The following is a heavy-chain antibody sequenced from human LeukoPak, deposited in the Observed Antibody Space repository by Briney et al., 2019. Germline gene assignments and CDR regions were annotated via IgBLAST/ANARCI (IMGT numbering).Heavy chain of an antibody. CDR1: GFTFSSYS. V-gene: IGHV3-21*01. CDR3: ARDPYCSSTSCYRGFDY. D-gene: IGHD2-2*02. Sequence: GGSLRLSCAASGFTFSSYSMNWVRQAPGKGLERVSSISSSSSYIYYADSVKGRFTISRDNAKNSLYLQMNSLRAEDTAVYYCARDPYCSSTSCYRGFDYWGQGTLVTVSS. J-gene: IGHJ4*02. CDR2: ISSSSSYI.